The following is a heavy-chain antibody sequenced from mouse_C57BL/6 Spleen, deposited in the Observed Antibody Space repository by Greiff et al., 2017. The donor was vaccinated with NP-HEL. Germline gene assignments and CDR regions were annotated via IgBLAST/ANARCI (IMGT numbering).Heavy chain of an antibody. D-gene: IGHD3-2*02. CDR3: ARSSSDLAWFAY. V-gene: IGHV1-52*01. CDR2: IDPSDSET. J-gene: IGHJ3*01. CDR1: GYTFTSYW. Sequence: VKLQQPGAELVRPGSSVKLSCKASGYTFTSYWMHWVKQRPIQGLEWIGNIDPSDSETHYNQKFKDKATLTVDKSSSTAYMQLSSLTSEDSAVYYCARSSSDLAWFAYWGQGTLVTVSA.